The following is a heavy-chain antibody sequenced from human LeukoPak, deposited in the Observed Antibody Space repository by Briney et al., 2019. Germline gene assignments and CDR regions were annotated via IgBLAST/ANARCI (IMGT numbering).Heavy chain of an antibody. Sequence: GGSLRLSCAASGFTFSSYWMHWVRQAPGKGLVWVSRINTDGSSTLYADSVKGRFTISRDNSKNTLYLQMNSLRAEDTAVYYCAKDRWLQLTVMDYWGQGTLVTVSS. J-gene: IGHJ4*02. CDR1: GFTFSSYW. V-gene: IGHV3-74*01. CDR3: AKDRWLQLTVMDY. D-gene: IGHD5-24*01. CDR2: INTDGSST.